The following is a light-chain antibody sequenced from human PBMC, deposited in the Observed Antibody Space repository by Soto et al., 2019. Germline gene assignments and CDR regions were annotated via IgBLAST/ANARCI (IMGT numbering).Light chain of an antibody. V-gene: IGKV1-13*02. CDR3: QQFNTYPIT. CDR1: QDIRGA. Sequence: AIPLTQSPSSLSASVGDRVTITCRASQDIRGALAWYQQKPGKPPKLLIFDVSSLQSGVPSRFSGSGSGTDFTLTISSLQPEDFATYYRQQFNTYPITFGQGTRLEIK. J-gene: IGKJ5*01. CDR2: DVS.